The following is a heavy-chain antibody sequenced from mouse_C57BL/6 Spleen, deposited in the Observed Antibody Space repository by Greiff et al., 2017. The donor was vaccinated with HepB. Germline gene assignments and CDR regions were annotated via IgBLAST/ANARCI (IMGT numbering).Heavy chain of an antibody. D-gene: IGHD1-1*01. J-gene: IGHJ3*01. V-gene: IGHV1-52*01. CDR3: ARVHGSSPFAY. Sequence: VQLQQPGAELVRPGSSVKLSCKASGYTFTSYWMHWVKQRPIQGLEWIGNIDPSDSETHYNQKFKDKATLTVDKSSSTAYMQLSSLTSEDSAVYYCARVHGSSPFAYWGQGTLVTVSA. CDR2: IDPSDSET. CDR1: GYTFTSYW.